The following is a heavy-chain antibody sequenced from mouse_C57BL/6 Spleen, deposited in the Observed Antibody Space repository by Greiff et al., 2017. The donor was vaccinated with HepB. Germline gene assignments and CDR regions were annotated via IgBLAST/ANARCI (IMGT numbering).Heavy chain of an antibody. CDR2: IDPSDSET. CDR1: GYSFTTYW. CDR3: ARNDDGYYYPMDY. V-gene: IGHV1-52*01. Sequence: QVQLQQSGPELVRPGSSVKLSCKASGYSFTTYWMHWVKQRPIQGLEWIGNIDPSDSETHYNQKFKDKATLTVDKSSSTAYMQLSSLTSEDSAVYYCARNDDGYYYPMDYWGQGTSVTVSS. J-gene: IGHJ4*01.